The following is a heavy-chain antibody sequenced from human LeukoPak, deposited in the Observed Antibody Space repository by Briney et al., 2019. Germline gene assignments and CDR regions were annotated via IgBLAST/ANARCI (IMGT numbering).Heavy chain of an antibody. V-gene: IGHV3-23*01. CDR1: GFTFSSYA. CDR2: ISGSRGST. CDR3: AKEVGLSAAGTRGDFDY. Sequence: PGGSLRLSCAASGFTFSSYAMSWVRQAPGKGLVCVSSISGSRGSTYYADSVKGRFTISRDNSKNTLYLQMSSLRAEDTALYYCAKEVGLSAAGTRGDFDYWGQGTLVTVSS. D-gene: IGHD6-13*01. J-gene: IGHJ4*02.